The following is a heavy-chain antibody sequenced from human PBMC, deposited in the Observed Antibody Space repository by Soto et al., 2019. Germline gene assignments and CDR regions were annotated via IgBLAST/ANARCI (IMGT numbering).Heavy chain of an antibody. D-gene: IGHD5-18*01. CDR1: GFTFSSYY. J-gene: IGHJ3*02. Sequence: EVQLVESGGGLVQPGGSLRLSCAASGFTFSSYYMSWVRQPPGKGLEWVANIKQDGSEKYYVDSVKGRFTISRDNAKSSLYLQMNSLRVEDTAVYYCARDGYSAGFDIWGQGTMVTVSS. CDR2: IKQDGSEK. V-gene: IGHV3-7*03. CDR3: ARDGYSAGFDI.